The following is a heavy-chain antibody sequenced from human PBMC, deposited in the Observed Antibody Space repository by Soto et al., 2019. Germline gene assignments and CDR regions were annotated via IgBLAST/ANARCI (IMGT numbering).Heavy chain of an antibody. CDR3: IYYFESGTHFHVDC. V-gene: IGHV3-15*01. Sequence: EVQLVESGGGLVRPGESLRLSCAASGFTFTNAWIHWVRQAPGKGLEWVGRIKSRTDGGTTDLAAPVKGRFTLSRDDSKATVYLQMNSLQSEESAVYYCIYYFESGTHFHVDCWGQGTLVTVFS. CDR1: GFTFTNAW. J-gene: IGHJ4*02. D-gene: IGHD3-22*01. CDR2: IKSRTDGGTT.